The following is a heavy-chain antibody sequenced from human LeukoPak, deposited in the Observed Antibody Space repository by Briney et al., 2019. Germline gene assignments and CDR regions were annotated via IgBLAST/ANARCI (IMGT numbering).Heavy chain of an antibody. Sequence: PGGSLRLSCAASGFTVSSNYMSWVRQAPGKGLEWVSAISGSGGSTYYADSVKGRFTISRDNSKNTLYLQMNSLRAEDTAVYYCAKDEVDTAMGSFDYWGQGTLVTVSS. CDR3: AKDEVDTAMGSFDY. D-gene: IGHD5-18*01. CDR2: ISGSGGST. V-gene: IGHV3-23*01. J-gene: IGHJ4*02. CDR1: GFTVSSNY.